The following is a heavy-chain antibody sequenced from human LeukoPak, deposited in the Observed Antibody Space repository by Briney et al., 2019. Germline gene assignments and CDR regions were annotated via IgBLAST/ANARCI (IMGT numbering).Heavy chain of an antibody. D-gene: IGHD1-26*01. Sequence: PSETLSLTCTASGGSISSSRYYWGWIRQPPGKGLEWIGSIYYSGSTYYNPSLKSRVTISVDTSKNQFSLKLSSVTAADTAVYYCASHSTLPSSGSLVGNLFDYWGQGTLVTVSS. V-gene: IGHV4-39*01. CDR3: ASHSTLPSSGSLVGNLFDY. J-gene: IGHJ4*02. CDR1: GGSISSSRYY. CDR2: IYYSGST.